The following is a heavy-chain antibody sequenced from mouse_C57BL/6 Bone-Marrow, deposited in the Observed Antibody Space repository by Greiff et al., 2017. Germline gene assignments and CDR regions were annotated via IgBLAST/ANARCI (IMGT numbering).Heavy chain of an antibody. Sequence: QVQLQQSGAELMKPGASVKLSCKATGYTFTGYWIEWVKQRPGHGLEWIGEILPGSGSTNYNEKFKGKATFTADTSSNTAYMQLSSLTTEDSAIYYCARGRITSVVAPYARDYWGQGTTVTVSS. CDR2: ILPGSGST. D-gene: IGHD1-1*01. V-gene: IGHV1-9*01. CDR3: ARGRITSVVAPYARDY. J-gene: IGHJ4*01. CDR1: GYTFTGYW.